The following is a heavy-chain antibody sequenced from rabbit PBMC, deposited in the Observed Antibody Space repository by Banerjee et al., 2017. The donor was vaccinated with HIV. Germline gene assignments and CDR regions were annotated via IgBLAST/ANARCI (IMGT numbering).Heavy chain of an antibody. V-gene: IGHV1S45*01. CDR2: IYAGSSGST. D-gene: IGHD8-1*01. Sequence: QEQLEESGGDLVKPEGSLTLTCTASGFSFSSSYWICWVRQAPGKGLEWIACIYAGSSGSTYYASWAKGRFTISQTSSTTVTLQMTSLTAADTATYFCARVTNGNSWYFNLWGQGTLVTVS. CDR3: ARVTNGNSWYFNL. CDR1: GFSFSSSYW. J-gene: IGHJ4*01.